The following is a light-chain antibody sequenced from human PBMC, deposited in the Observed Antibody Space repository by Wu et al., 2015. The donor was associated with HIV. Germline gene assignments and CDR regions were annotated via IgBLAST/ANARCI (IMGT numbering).Light chain of an antibody. CDR3: LQDYTYPWT. Sequence: AIQMTQSPSSLSASVGDRVTITCRASQGIRNDLAWYQQKPGKAPKVLIYDVSTLRSGVPSTFSGSGSGTDFTLTISSLQPEDVATYYCLQDYTYPWTFGQGTKVEIK. J-gene: IGKJ1*01. CDR2: DVS. V-gene: IGKV1-6*01. CDR1: QGIRND.